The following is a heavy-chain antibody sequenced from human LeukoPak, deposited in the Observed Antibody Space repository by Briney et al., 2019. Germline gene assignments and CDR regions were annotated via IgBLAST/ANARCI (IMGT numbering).Heavy chain of an antibody. V-gene: IGHV3-7*01. CDR1: GFHYSDYW. CDR2: ISQEGSEK. CDR3: VIDATRGGDLDH. D-gene: IGHD2-21*01. Sequence: GGSLRLSCAASGFHYSDYWMLWLRQPPGKGLDWVAQISQEGSEKYYVESVRGRFTISRDNAKNSLELQMNTLRVEDTAVYFCVIDATRGGDLDHWGQGTLVTVSS. J-gene: IGHJ5*02.